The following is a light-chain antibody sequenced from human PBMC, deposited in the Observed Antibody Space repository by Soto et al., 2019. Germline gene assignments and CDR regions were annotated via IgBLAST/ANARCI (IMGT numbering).Light chain of an antibody. J-gene: IGKJ3*01. Sequence: DIQMTQSPSSLSASVGDRVTITCRASQSISSYLNWYQQKPGKAPKLLIYAASSLQSGVTSRFSGSGSGTDFTLSISSLQPEDFANYYCQQSYSTLTFGPGTNVDIK. CDR1: QSISSY. CDR2: AAS. V-gene: IGKV1-39*01. CDR3: QQSYSTLT.